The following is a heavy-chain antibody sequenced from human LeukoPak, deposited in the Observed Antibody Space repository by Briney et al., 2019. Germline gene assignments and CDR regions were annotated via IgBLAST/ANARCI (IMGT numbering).Heavy chain of an antibody. Sequence: SVKVSCKASGGTFSSYAISWVGQAPGQGLEWMGGIIPIFGTANYAQKFQGRVTITADESTSTAYMELSSLRSEDTAVYYCARGHGNTFYYYYYGMDVWGQGTTVTVSS. D-gene: IGHD2/OR15-2a*01. CDR3: ARGHGNTFYYYYYGMDV. J-gene: IGHJ6*02. CDR1: GGTFSSYA. V-gene: IGHV1-69*13. CDR2: IIPIFGTA.